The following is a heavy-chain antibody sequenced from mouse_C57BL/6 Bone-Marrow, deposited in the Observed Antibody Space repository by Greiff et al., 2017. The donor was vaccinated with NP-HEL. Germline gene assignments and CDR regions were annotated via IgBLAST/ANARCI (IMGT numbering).Heavy chain of an antibody. CDR2: ISYDGSN. D-gene: IGHD1-1*02. V-gene: IGHV3-6*01. J-gene: IGHJ3*01. CDR1: GYSIISGYY. CDR3: ARAGGYYGGRFAY. Sequence: EVQLVESGPGLVKPSQSLSLTCSVTGYSIISGYYWNWIRQFPGNKLEWMAYISYDGSNNYNPSLKNRIPLTRDISKNQFFLKLKSVTTEDTATYVCARAGGYYGGRFAYWGQGTLVTVSA.